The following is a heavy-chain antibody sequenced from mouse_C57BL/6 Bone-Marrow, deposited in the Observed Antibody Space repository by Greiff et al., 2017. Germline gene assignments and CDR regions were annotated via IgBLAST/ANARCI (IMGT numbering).Heavy chain of an antibody. J-gene: IGHJ1*03. CDR2: IYPRSGNT. Sequence: VQLQQSGAELARPGASVKLSCKASGYTFTSYGISWVKQRTGQGLEWIGEIYPRSGNTYYNETFKGKATLTADKSYSTAYMELRSLTSEDSAVYFCARWGDVWYLDVWGTGTTVTVSS. D-gene: IGHD3-3*01. CDR3: ARWGDVWYLDV. V-gene: IGHV1-81*01. CDR1: GYTFTSYG.